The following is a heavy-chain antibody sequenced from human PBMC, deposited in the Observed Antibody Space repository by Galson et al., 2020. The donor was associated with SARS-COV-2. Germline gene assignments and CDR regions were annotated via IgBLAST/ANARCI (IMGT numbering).Heavy chain of an antibody. D-gene: IGHD2-15*01. CDR1: GDSLSGYF. V-gene: IGHV4-34*01. CDR2: VSPTGTT. CDR3: ARGGGGMGRWFRHSHLLALDI. J-gene: IGHJ3*02. Sequence: SETLSLTCAVYGDSLSGYFWAWVRQSPGKGLEWIGDVSPTGTTHYNSSLKNRDTFSTDTAKKQFSLRLHSVTAADTGLYFCARGGGGMGRWFRHSHLLALDIWGQGTMVLVSP.